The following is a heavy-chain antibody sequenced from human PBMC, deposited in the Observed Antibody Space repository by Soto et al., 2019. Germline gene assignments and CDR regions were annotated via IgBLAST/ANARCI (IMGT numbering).Heavy chain of an antibody. Sequence: PGGSLRLSCAASGFIFSDYYMSWIRQAPGKGLEWISYISSSDNIIYYADSVKGRFTISRDNAKNSLYLQMNSLRAEDTAVYYCATVHYKTFDYWGQGTLVTVSS. CDR1: GFIFSDYY. CDR2: ISSSDNII. D-gene: IGHD1-1*01. J-gene: IGHJ4*02. CDR3: ATVHYKTFDY. V-gene: IGHV3-11*01.